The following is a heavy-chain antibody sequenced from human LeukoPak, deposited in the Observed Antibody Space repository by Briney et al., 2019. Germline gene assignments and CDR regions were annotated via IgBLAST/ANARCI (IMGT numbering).Heavy chain of an antibody. Sequence: PGGALRLSCAVSGFTFSNYAMSWVRQAPGKGLEWVANIKQDGSEKYYVDSVKGRFTISRDNAKNSLYLQMNSLRAEDTAVYYCASFESTYQLPYSDAFDIWGQGTMVTVSS. V-gene: IGHV3-7*01. CDR2: IKQDGSEK. CDR3: ASFESTYQLPYSDAFDI. D-gene: IGHD2-15*01. J-gene: IGHJ3*02. CDR1: GFTFSNYA.